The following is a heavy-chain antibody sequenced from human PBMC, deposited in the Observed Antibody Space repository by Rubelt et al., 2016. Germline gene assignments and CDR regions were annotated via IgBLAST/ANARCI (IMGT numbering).Heavy chain of an antibody. CDR2: INPNSGGH. V-gene: IGHV1-2*02. CDR1: GYTFTSYD. D-gene: IGHD3-10*01. CDR3: ARGEGFDY. J-gene: IGHJ4*02. Sequence: QVQLVQSGAEVKKPGASVKVSCKASGYTFTSYDINWVRQATGQGLEWMGWINPNSGGHNFDQKCQGRCTRTRDTSISTAYMELSRLRADDTAVYYCARGEGFDYWGQGTLVTVSS.